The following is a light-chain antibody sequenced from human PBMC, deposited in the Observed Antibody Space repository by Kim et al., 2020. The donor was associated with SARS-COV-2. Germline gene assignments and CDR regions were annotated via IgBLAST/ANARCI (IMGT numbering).Light chain of an antibody. CDR1: SSDIDDYTY. CDR2: DVS. V-gene: IGLV2-14*03. Sequence: QSALSQPASVSGSPGQSITISCTGTSSDIDDYTYVSWYQQHPGKAPQLMIYDVSGRPSGVSNRFSGSKSGNTASLTISGLQAEDEADYYCSSYTRGNIRLFGGGTKLTVL. J-gene: IGLJ3*02. CDR3: SSYTRGNIRL.